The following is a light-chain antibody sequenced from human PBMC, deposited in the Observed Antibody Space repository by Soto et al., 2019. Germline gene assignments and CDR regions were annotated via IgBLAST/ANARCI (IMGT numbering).Light chain of an antibody. V-gene: IGLV2-14*03. CDR1: SSDVGGYNF. Sequence: QSALTQPASVSGSPGQSITISCTGTSSDVGGYNFVSWYQQHPGKAPKLMLYNVYDRPSGISHRFSGSRSGNTASLTISGLQAEDEAHYYCNSYTGSSTRVFGGGTKVTVL. CDR3: NSYTGSSTRV. CDR2: NVY. J-gene: IGLJ2*01.